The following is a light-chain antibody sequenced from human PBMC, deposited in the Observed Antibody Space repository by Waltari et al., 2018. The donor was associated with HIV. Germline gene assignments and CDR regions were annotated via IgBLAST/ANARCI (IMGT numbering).Light chain of an antibody. Sequence: EVVLTQSPATLSLSPGERATLSRRASQSVSSFLAWYQQKPGQAPRLIIYAASNRATGIPARFSGSGSGTDFTLTISSLEPEDFALYFCQQRNHWPLTFGPGTRVDIK. CDR3: QQRNHWPLT. J-gene: IGKJ3*01. CDR1: QSVSSF. V-gene: IGKV3-11*01. CDR2: AAS.